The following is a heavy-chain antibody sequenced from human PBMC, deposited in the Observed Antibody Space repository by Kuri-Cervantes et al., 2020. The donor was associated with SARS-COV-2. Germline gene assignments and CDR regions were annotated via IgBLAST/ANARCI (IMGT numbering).Heavy chain of an antibody. J-gene: IGHJ4*02. Sequence: SETLSLTCTVSGGSISSGSYYWSWIRQPAGKGLEWIGRIYTSGSTNYNPSLKSRVTISVDTSKNQFSLKLSSVTAADTAVYYCAKSRTGVGDSTDYWGPGTLVTVSS. CDR2: IYTSGST. V-gene: IGHV4-61*02. D-gene: IGHD1-26*01. CDR1: GGSISSGSYY. CDR3: AKSRTGVGDSTDY.